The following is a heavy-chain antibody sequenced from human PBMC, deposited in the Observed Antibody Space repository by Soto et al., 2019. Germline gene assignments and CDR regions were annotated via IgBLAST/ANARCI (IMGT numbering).Heavy chain of an antibody. CDR1: GFTFSSYA. J-gene: IGHJ3*02. D-gene: IGHD2-2*01. CDR2: ISGSGGST. V-gene: IGHV3-23*01. Sequence: EVQLLESGGGLVQPGGSLRLSCAASGFTFSSYAMSWVHQAPGKGLEWVSAISGSGGSTYYADSVKGRFTISRDNSKNTLYLQMNSLRAEDTAVYYCAKVSRGYCSSTSCYDAFDIWGQGTMVTVSS. CDR3: AKVSRGYCSSTSCYDAFDI.